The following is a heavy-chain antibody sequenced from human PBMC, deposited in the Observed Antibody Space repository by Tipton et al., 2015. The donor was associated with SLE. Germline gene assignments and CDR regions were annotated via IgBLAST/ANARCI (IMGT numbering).Heavy chain of an antibody. CDR3: AREIGGGSNDY. J-gene: IGHJ4*02. V-gene: IGHV4-59*02. CDR2: IYYSGST. Sequence: TLSLTCTVSGGSVSSYYWSWIRQPPREGLEWIGYIYYSGSTNYNPSLKSRVTLSLDTSKNQFSLKLSSVTAADTAVYYCAREIGGGSNDYWGQGTLVTVSS. D-gene: IGHD1-26*01. CDR1: GGSVSSYY.